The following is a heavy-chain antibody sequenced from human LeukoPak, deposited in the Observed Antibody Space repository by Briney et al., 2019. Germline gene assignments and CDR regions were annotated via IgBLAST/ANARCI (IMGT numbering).Heavy chain of an antibody. CDR3: ARKVNLYYYDSSGHFDY. Sequence: GESLKISCKGSGYSFTSYWIGWVRQMPGKGLEWMGIIYPGDSDTRYSPSFQGQVTISADKSISTAYLQWSSLRASDTAMYYCARKVNLYYYDSSGHFDYWGQGTLVTVSS. CDR1: GYSFTSYW. V-gene: IGHV5-51*01. CDR2: IYPGDSDT. D-gene: IGHD3-22*01. J-gene: IGHJ4*02.